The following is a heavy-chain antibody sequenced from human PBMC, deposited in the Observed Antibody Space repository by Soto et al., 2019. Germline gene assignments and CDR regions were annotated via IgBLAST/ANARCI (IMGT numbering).Heavy chain of an antibody. Sequence: EGQLLQSGGDLVQPGGSLRLSCAGSGLTLRSYAMTWIRQTPEKGLEWVSTISGRSGVPSYADSVNGRCTVSRDNSTNTLYLQMNSLRPDDTAIYYCAKGGPFTGGFDPWGQGNLVTVAS. D-gene: IGHD3-16*01. V-gene: IGHV3-23*01. CDR1: GLTLRSYA. CDR2: ISGRSGVP. CDR3: AKGGPFTGGFDP. J-gene: IGHJ5*02.